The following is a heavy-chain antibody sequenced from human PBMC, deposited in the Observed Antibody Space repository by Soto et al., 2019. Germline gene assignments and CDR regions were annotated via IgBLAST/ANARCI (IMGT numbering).Heavy chain of an antibody. Sequence: GESLKISCKGSGHSFTTYWIGWVRQMPGKGLEWMGIIYPGDSDTRYSPSFQGQVTISADKSISTAYLQWSGLKASDTAMYYCARSSMSTTHGEYYYGMEVWGQGTTVTVSS. D-gene: IGHD2-2*01. CDR2: IYPGDSDT. CDR1: GHSFTTYW. V-gene: IGHV5-51*01. J-gene: IGHJ6*02. CDR3: ARSSMSTTHGEYYYGMEV.